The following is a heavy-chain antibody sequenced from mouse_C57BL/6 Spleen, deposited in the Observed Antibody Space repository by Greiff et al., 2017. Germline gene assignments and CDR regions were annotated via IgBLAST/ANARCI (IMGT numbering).Heavy chain of an antibody. J-gene: IGHJ2*01. V-gene: IGHV14-4*01. CDR3: TTTVFDY. CDR2: IDPENGDT. CDR1: GFNFKDDY. Sequence: VQLQQSGAELVRPGASVKLSCTASGFNFKDDYMHWVKQRPEQGLEWIGWIDPENGDTEYASKFQGKATITADTSSNTAYLQLSSLTSEDTAVYYCTTTVFDYWGQGTTLTVSS. D-gene: IGHD1-1*01.